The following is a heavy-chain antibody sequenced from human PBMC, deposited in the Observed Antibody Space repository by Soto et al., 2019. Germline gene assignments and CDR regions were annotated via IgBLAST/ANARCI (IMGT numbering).Heavy chain of an antibody. CDR3: VRGFYDSGGYAAPFDS. Sequence: SETLSLTCTVSGVSISGYYWSWIRQPPGKGLEWIGHIHYSGSTKYNPSLKSRVTISVDTSQNQFSLQLRSVTAADTAVYYCVRGFYDSGGYAAPFDSWGQGTLVTVSS. J-gene: IGHJ4*02. V-gene: IGHV4-59*01. CDR1: GVSISGYY. D-gene: IGHD3-22*01. CDR2: IHYSGST.